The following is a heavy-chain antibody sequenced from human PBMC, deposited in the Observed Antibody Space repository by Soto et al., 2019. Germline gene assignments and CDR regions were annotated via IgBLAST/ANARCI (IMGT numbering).Heavy chain of an antibody. Sequence: QVQLVQSGAEVKKPGASVKVSCKTSGYIFTAYSMHWVRQAPGQGLEWMGVVNPSGGSAHYAQTFEGRVTLTRETSTSTFYMELSSLRSEDTAVYYCAREENCRGGTCYSEYFHHWGQGTLVTDFS. J-gene: IGHJ1*01. D-gene: IGHD2-15*01. CDR1: GYIFTAYS. CDR2: VNPSGGSA. V-gene: IGHV1-46*01. CDR3: AREENCRGGTCYSEYFHH.